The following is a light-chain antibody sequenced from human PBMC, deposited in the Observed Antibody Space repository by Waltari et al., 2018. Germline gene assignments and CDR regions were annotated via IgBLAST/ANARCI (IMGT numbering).Light chain of an antibody. CDR2: DAS. CDR1: QNVNNY. CDR3: QQRTNWLT. V-gene: IGKV3-11*01. J-gene: IGKJ4*01. Sequence: EIVLTQSPATLSLSPGERATLSCRASQNVNNYLAWYQQKPGQATRLLIYDASNRAAGIPARFSGSGSGTDFTLTISSLEPEDFAVYYCQQRTNWLTFGGGTKEEIK.